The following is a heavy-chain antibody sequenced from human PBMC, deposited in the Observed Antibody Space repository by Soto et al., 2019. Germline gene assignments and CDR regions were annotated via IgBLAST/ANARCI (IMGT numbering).Heavy chain of an antibody. CDR1: GFTFSSYW. Sequence: GGSLRLSCAASGFTFSSYWMSWVRQAPGKGLEWVANIKQDGSEKYYVDSVKGRFTISRDNAKNSLYLQMNSLRAEDTAVYYCARVIRWELRGQFDYWGQRTLVTVSS. CDR2: IKQDGSEK. CDR3: ARVIRWELRGQFDY. V-gene: IGHV3-7*01. J-gene: IGHJ4*02. D-gene: IGHD1-26*01.